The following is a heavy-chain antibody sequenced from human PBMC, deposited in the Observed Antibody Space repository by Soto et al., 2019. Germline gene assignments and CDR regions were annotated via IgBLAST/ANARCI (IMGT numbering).Heavy chain of an antibody. CDR1: VYTFTTYG. CDR3: ARNYTSAGHVSYIDS. Sequence: ASVKVSCKASVYTFTTYGISWVRQAPGQGLEWMGWISTYSGNTNYAQKVLGRVTMTTDTSTSTAYMELRSLRSDDTAVYYCARNYTSAGHVSYIDSWGQGTLVTVSS. J-gene: IGHJ4*02. V-gene: IGHV1-18*01. D-gene: IGHD2-15*01. CDR2: ISTYSGNT.